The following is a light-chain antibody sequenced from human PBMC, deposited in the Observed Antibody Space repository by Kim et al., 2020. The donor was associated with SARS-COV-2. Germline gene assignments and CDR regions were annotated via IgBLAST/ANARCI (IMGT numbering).Light chain of an antibody. CDR3: AAWDDRLNSWV. V-gene: IGLV1-36*01. CDR1: SSKIGNGA. J-gene: IGLJ3*02. Sequence: RESVTSSWSGRSSKIGNGAVHWQQQLPGKAPNLLIYFDNLLPSGVSDRFSGSKSGTSASLAISGLQSEDEADYFCAAWDDRLNSWVFGAGTQLTVL. CDR2: FDN.